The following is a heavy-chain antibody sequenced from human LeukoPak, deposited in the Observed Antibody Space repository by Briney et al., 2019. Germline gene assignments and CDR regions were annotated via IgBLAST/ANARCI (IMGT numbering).Heavy chain of an antibody. CDR1: GFTFSSYG. D-gene: IGHD2-2*01. J-gene: IGHJ3*02. CDR3: AKDLGYCSSTSCYSSGDAFDI. Sequence: GGSLRLSCAASGFTFSSYGMHWVRQAPGKGLEWVAVIWYGGSNKYYADSVKGRFTISRDNSKNTLYLQMNSLRAEDTAVYYCAKDLGYCSSTSCYSSGDAFDIWGQGTMVTVSS. CDR2: IWYGGSNK. V-gene: IGHV3-30*02.